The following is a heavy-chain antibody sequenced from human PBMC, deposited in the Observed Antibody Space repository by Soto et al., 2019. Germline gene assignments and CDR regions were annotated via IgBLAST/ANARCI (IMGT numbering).Heavy chain of an antibody. D-gene: IGHD6-19*01. Sequence: PSETLSLTCAVYGGSFSGYYWSWIRQPPGKGLEWIGEINHSGSTNYNPSLKSRVTISVDTSKNQFSLKLSSVTAADTAVYYCATGGYSSGWYYYYGMDVWGQGTTVTVSS. CDR3: ATGGYSSGWYYYYGMDV. CDR1: GGSFSGYY. V-gene: IGHV4-34*01. J-gene: IGHJ6*02. CDR2: INHSGST.